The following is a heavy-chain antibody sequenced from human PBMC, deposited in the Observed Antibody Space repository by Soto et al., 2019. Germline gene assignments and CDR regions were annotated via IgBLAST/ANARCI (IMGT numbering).Heavy chain of an antibody. Sequence: GGSLRLSCSVSGFTFSNYAVHWVRQAPGKGLEHVSAISSNGGGTYYADSVKGRFTISRDNSKNTLYLQMDSLRADDTAIYYCAKELYCSGGNCFHAFHIWGQGTMVTVSS. CDR2: ISSNGGGT. CDR3: AKELYCSGGNCFHAFHI. D-gene: IGHD2-15*01. J-gene: IGHJ3*02. CDR1: GFTFSNYA. V-gene: IGHV3-64*04.